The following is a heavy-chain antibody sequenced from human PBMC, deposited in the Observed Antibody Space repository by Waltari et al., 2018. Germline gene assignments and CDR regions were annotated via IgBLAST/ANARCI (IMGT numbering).Heavy chain of an antibody. Sequence: QVQLQQWGAGLLKPSETLSLTCGVSGGSLSGYYWNWIRQPPAKGLEWIGQINHSGITNYNPSLRSRVTISVDTSNNQVSLELRSVTAADTAVYYCARVDHSSWSDWGQGTLVTVSS. D-gene: IGHD3-22*01. CDR1: GGSLSGYY. CDR2: INHSGIT. CDR3: ARVDHSSWSD. V-gene: IGHV4-34*01. J-gene: IGHJ4*02.